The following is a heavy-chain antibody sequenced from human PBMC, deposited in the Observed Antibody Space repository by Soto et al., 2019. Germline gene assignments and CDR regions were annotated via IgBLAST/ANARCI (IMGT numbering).Heavy chain of an antibody. Sequence: SETLSLTCAVSGYSISSSNWWGWIRQPPGKGLEWIGYIYYSGTTYYNPSLKSRVTMSVDTSKNQFSLKLTSVTAVDTAVYHCARREIQGPIEYWGQGILVTVSS. D-gene: IGHD1-26*01. CDR2: IYYSGTT. V-gene: IGHV4-28*01. J-gene: IGHJ4*02. CDR1: GYSISSSNW. CDR3: ARREIQGPIEY.